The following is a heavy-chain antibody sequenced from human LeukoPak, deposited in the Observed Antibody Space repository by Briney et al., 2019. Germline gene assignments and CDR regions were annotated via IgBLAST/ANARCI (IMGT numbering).Heavy chain of an antibody. CDR2: ISGSGSST. V-gene: IGHV3-23*01. D-gene: IGHD6-19*01. J-gene: IGHJ4*02. Sequence: GGSLRLSCAASGFTFSNYAMTWVRQAPGKGLEWVSGISGSGSSTYYADSVKGRFTLSRDYPKNTLYLQMNSLRAEDTAVYYCAKSVAGKIDYWGQGTLVTVSS. CDR3: AKSVAGKIDY. CDR1: GFTFSNYA.